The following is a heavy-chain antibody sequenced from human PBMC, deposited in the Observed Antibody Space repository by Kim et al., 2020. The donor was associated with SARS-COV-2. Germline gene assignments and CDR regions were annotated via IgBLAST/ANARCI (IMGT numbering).Heavy chain of an antibody. CDR2: IYYGGGT. V-gene: IGHV4-39*01. CDR3: SGKQWVWGYFDL. J-gene: IGHJ2*01. Sequence: SETLSLTCTVSGGSISSNSFYWGWIRQPPGKGLEWIGSIYYGGGTYYNPSLKSRVTISVDTSKNQFSLKLSSVTAADTAVYYCSGKQWVWGYFDLWGRGTLGTVSS. CDR1: GGSISSNSFY. D-gene: IGHD3-22*01.